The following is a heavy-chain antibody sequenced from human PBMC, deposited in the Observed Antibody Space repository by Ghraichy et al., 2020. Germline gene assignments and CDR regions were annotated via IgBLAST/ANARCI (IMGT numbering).Heavy chain of an antibody. CDR3: AKVYDRVNAWTTAFDY. CDR1: GFTFSTYA. J-gene: IGHJ4*02. V-gene: IGHV3-23*01. CDR2: ISGGGGSA. Sequence: GGSLRLSCAASGFTFSTYAMSWVRQAPGKGLDWVSSISGGGGSAYYADSVKGRFTISRDNSKNTLYLQMNSLRAEDTAIYYCAKVYDRVNAWTTAFDYWGQGTLVTVSS. D-gene: IGHD2/OR15-2a*01.